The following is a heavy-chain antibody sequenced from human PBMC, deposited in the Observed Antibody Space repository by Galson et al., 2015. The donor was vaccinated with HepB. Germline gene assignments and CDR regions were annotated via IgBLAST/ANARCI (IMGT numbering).Heavy chain of an antibody. CDR3: ASEDSSGYYPYYYDMDV. J-gene: IGHJ6*02. D-gene: IGHD3-22*01. CDR1: GDSVSSNSAA. V-gene: IGHV6-1*01. CDR2: TYYRSKWYN. Sequence: CAISGDSVSSNSAAWNWIRQSPSRGLEWLGRTYYRSKWYNDYAVSVKSRITINPDTSKSRFSLQLNSVTPEDTAVYYCASEDSSGYYPYYYDMDVWGQGTTVTVSS.